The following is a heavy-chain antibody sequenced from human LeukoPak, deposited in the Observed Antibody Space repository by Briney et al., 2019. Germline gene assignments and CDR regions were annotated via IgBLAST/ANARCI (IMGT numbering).Heavy chain of an antibody. CDR2: MNPNSGNT. CDR1: GYTFTSYD. J-gene: IGHJ5*02. D-gene: IGHD6-19*01. V-gene: IGHV1-8*01. CDR3: ARSPRARAYSSGWYYWFDP. Sequence: ASVKVSCKASGYTFTSYDINWVRQATGQGLEWMGWMNPNSGNTGYAQKFQGRVTMTRNTSISTAYMELSSLRSEDTAVYYCARSPRARAYSSGWYYWFDPWGQGTLVTVSS.